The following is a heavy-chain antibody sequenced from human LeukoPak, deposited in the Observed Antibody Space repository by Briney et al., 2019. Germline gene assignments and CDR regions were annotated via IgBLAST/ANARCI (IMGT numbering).Heavy chain of an antibody. Sequence: PSETLSLTCAVYGGSFSGYYWSWIREPPREGVWCIGEINHSGSTNYNPSLKSRVTISVDTSKNQFSLKLSSVTAADTAVYYCARPLRIAEYAFDIWGQGTMVTVSS. CDR3: ARPLRIAEYAFDI. V-gene: IGHV4-34*01. CDR2: INHSGST. J-gene: IGHJ3*02. D-gene: IGHD2-15*01. CDR1: GGSFSGYY.